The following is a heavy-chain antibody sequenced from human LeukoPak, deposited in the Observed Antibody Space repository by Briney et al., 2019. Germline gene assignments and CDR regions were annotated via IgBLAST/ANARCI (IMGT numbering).Heavy chain of an antibody. CDR1: GYSISSGYY. D-gene: IGHD6-13*01. V-gene: IGHV4-38-2*02. CDR3: ARDHGSSNWYYY. Sequence: SETLSLTCTVSGYSISSGYYWGWVRQPPGKGLEWIGYISNSGNIYYNPSLKSRVTISVDTSKTQISLRLSSVTAADTAVYYCARDHGSSNWYYYWGQGILVSVAS. J-gene: IGHJ4*02. CDR2: ISNSGNI.